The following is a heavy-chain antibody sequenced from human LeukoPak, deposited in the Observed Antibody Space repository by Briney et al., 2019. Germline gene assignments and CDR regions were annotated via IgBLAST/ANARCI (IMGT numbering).Heavy chain of an antibody. J-gene: IGHJ4*02. CDR2: ISGSGGST. CDR3: AKWGCSGSSCYPFAY. Sequence: PGGSLRLSCAASGFTFSNFGMSWVRQAPGKGLEWVSVISGSGGSTYYADSVKGRFTISRDNSKNTLYVQMNSLRADDTAVYYCAKWGCSGSSCYPFAYWGQGTLVTVSS. CDR1: GFTFSNFG. V-gene: IGHV3-23*01. D-gene: IGHD2-15*01.